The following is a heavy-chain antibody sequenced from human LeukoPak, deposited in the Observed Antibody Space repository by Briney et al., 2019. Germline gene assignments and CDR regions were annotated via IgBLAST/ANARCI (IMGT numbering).Heavy chain of an antibody. CDR2: INHSGST. J-gene: IGHJ6*03. CDR1: GGSISSYY. V-gene: IGHV4-34*01. CDR3: ARLAVAGYYYYYYYYMDV. D-gene: IGHD6-19*01. Sequence: SETLSLTCTVSGGSISSYYWSWIRQPPGKGLEWIGEINHSGSTNYNPSLKSRVTISVDTSKNQFSLKLSSVTAADTAVYYCARLAVAGYYYYYYYYMDVWGKGTTVTVSS.